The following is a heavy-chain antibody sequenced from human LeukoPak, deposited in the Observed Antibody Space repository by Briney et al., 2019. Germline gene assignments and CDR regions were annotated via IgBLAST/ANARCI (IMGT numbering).Heavy chain of an antibody. Sequence: PSETLSLTCTVSGGSISSSTYYWGWIRQPPGKGLEWIGSIYYSGSTYYNPSLKSRVTISIDTSKDQFSLKLNSVTAADTAVYYCARVFQYSSGWYDYWGQGALVTVSS. CDR2: IYYSGST. CDR1: GGSISSSTYY. CDR3: ARVFQYSSGWYDY. D-gene: IGHD6-13*01. J-gene: IGHJ4*02. V-gene: IGHV4-39*07.